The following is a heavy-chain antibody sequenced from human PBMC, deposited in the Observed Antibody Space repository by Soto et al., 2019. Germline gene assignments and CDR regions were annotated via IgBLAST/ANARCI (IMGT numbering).Heavy chain of an antibody. CDR3: ATRRLRAAAGTWYFDY. D-gene: IGHD6-13*01. J-gene: IGHJ4*02. V-gene: IGHV1-24*01. Sequence: AXVKVSCKVSGYTLTELSMHWVRQAPGKGLEWMGGFDPEDGETIYAQKFQGRVTMTEDTSTDTAYMELSSLRSEDTAVYYCATRRLRAAAGTWYFDYWGQGTLVTVYS. CDR1: GYTLTELS. CDR2: FDPEDGET.